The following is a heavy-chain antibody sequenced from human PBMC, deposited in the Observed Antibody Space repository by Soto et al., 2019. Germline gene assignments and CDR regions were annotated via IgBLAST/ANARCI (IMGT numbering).Heavy chain of an antibody. CDR1: GYTFDYNG. CDR2: VSGNGDHR. D-gene: IGHD2-21*01. CDR3: AKSGFGDLDY. J-gene: IGHJ4*01. Sequence: PGGSLTLSCVGSGYTFDYNGMTWVRQAPGKGLEWVSTVSGNGDHRYYADSVRGRFTISRDNSKNTMFLQMNSLRAEDTAVYYCAKSGFGDLDYWGQGTLVTVPQ. V-gene: IGHV3-23*01.